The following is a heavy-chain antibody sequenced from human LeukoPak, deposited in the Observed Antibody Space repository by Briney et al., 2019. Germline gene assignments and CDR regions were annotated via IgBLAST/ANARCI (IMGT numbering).Heavy chain of an antibody. CDR2: IIPIFGTA. CDR1: GGTFSSYA. J-gene: IGHJ5*02. Sequence: SVKVSCKASGGTFSSYAISWVRQAPGQGLEWMGGIIPIFGTANYAQKFQGRVTITADESTSTAYMELSSLRSEDTAVYYCARDRRVRATHNWFDPWGQGTLVTVSS. CDR3: ARDRRVRATHNWFDP. D-gene: IGHD1-26*01. V-gene: IGHV1-69*13.